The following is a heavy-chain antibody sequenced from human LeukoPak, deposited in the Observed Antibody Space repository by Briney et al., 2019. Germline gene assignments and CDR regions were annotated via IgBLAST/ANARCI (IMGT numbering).Heavy chain of an antibody. CDR1: GFIFSNYE. CDR2: ISSSGSTK. CDR3: ARGDYVWGTYRSSGYFDY. D-gene: IGHD3-16*02. J-gene: IGHJ4*02. V-gene: IGHV3-48*03. Sequence: GGSLRLSCAASGFIFSNYEMNWVRQAPGKGLEWVSYISSSGSTKHFADSVKGRFSISRDNAKKSLFLQMSSLRADDTAVYYCARGDYVWGTYRSSGYFDYWGQGTLVTVSS.